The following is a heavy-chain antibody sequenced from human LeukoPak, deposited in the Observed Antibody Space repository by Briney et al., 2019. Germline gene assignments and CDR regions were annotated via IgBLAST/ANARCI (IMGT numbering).Heavy chain of an antibody. CDR3: ARSTYGDYDS. Sequence: KRGESLKISCKGSQYTFTNFWIGWVRQMPGKGLEWMGIIYPGDSDTRYSPSFQGQVTISADKSISTAYLQWSSLRASDTAMYYCARSTYGDYDSWGQGTLVTVSP. CDR2: IYPGDSDT. CDR1: QYTFTNFW. J-gene: IGHJ4*02. D-gene: IGHD4-17*01. V-gene: IGHV5-51*01.